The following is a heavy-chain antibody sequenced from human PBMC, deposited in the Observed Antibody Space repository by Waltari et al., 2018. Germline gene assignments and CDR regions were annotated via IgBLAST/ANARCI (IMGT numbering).Heavy chain of an antibody. CDR1: GFTFNSYG. D-gene: IGHD3-3*01. Sequence: QAQLVESGGGVVQPGGSLRRSCGASGFTFNSYGSYWVRQAPGKGLEWVTFIDYNGNNQHYADSVKGRFTISRDNFRNTLSLQMNSLRADDTAVYYCVKNTDFWSGYRAPYKYYYMDVWGKGTTVTVSS. J-gene: IGHJ6*03. V-gene: IGHV3-30*02. CDR3: VKNTDFWSGYRAPYKYYYMDV. CDR2: IDYNGNNQ.